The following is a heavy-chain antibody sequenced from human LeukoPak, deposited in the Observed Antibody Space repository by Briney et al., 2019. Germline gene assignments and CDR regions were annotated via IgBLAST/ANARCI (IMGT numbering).Heavy chain of an antibody. CDR1: GFTFSTYT. CDR2: IDSGSSYI. Sequence: PGGSLRLSCAASGFTFSTYTLTWVRQAPGKGLEWVSSIDSGSSYIHYADSVKGRFTISRDNAKNSMYLEMNSLRAEDTAVYFCAREGAKRGYSGYDAMYWGQGTLVIVSS. J-gene: IGHJ4*02. V-gene: IGHV3-21*06. CDR3: AREGAKRGYSGYDAMY. D-gene: IGHD5-12*01.